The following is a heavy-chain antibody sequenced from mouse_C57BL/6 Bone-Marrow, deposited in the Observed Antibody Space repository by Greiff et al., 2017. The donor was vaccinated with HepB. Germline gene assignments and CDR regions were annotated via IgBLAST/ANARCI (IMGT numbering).Heavy chain of an antibody. V-gene: IGHV1-81*01. CDR3: ARQEDYYVYFDD. Sequence: QVQLQQSGAELARPGASVKLSCKASGYTFTSYGISWVKQRTGQGLEWIGEIYPRSGNTYYNEKFKGKATLTADKSSSTAYMELRSLTSEDSAVYFCARQEDYYVYFDDWGQGTTLTVSS. CDR2: IYPRSGNT. CDR1: GYTFTSYG. D-gene: IGHD1-1*01. J-gene: IGHJ2*01.